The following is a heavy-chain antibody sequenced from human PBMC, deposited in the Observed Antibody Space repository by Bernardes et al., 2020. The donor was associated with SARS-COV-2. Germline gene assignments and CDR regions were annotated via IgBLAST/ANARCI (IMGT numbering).Heavy chain of an antibody. CDR2: IGDDGTL. D-gene: IGHD3-10*02. CDR3: AKYVVDRGMDV. J-gene: IGHJ6*02. V-gene: IGHV3-23*01. Sequence: TGSGGVSGFNFIHYAMTWVRKTPGKGLDWVSVIGDDGTLYYADSVKGRFTISRDNSKNTLYLQMHSLRVEDTAVYYCAKYVVDRGMDVWGQGTTVTVSS. CDR1: GFNFIHYA.